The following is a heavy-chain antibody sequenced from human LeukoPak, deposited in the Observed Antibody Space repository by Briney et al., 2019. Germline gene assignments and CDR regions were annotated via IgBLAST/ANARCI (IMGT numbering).Heavy chain of an antibody. V-gene: IGHV4-39*01. D-gene: IGHD6-19*01. Sequence: SETLSLTCSVSGGSISISNYFWGWIRQPPGKGLEWIASISSTGITHYYPSLESRISVSVETSKNQFSLKLTSLTAADTAVYYCAFSGWFWGAFDYWDQGILVTVSS. CDR1: GGSISISNYF. CDR2: ISSTGIT. J-gene: IGHJ4*02. CDR3: AFSGWFWGAFDY.